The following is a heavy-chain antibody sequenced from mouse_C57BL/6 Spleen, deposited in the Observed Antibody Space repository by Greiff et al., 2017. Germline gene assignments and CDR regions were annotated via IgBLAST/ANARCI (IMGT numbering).Heavy chain of an antibody. Sequence: QVQLKQPGAELVRPGSSVKLSCKASGYTFTSYWMHWVKQRPIQGLEWIGNIDPSDSETHYNQKFKDKATLTVDKSSSTAYMQLSSLTSEDSAVYYCARGGYYTLFDYWGQGTTLTVSS. CDR1: GYTFTSYW. D-gene: IGHD2-3*01. J-gene: IGHJ2*01. V-gene: IGHV1-52*01. CDR3: ARGGYYTLFDY. CDR2: IDPSDSET.